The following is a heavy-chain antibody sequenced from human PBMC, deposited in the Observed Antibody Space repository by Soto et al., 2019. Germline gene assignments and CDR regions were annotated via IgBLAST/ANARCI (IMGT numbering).Heavy chain of an antibody. CDR2: INHSGST. Sequence: PSETLSLTCAVYGGSFSGYYWSWIRQPPGKGLEWIGEINHSGSTNYNPSLKSRVTISVDTSKNQFSLKLSSVTAADTAVYYCARNRYGYDFWSGYYTGPYYYYGVDVWGQGTTVTVSS. CDR3: ARNRYGYDFWSGYYTGPYYYYGVDV. CDR1: GGSFSGYY. V-gene: IGHV4-34*01. J-gene: IGHJ6*02. D-gene: IGHD3-3*01.